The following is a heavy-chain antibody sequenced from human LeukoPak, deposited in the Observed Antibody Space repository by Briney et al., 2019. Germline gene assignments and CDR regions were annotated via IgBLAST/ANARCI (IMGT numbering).Heavy chain of an antibody. J-gene: IGHJ4*02. V-gene: IGHV3-7*01. CDR2: IKLDGTQK. CDR1: GFTFRNYW. D-gene: IGHD3/OR15-3a*01. CDR3: TRDFWTDY. Sequence: GGSLPLSCAASGFTFRNYWMSWIRQAPGRGLEWVANIKLDGTQKNYIQSVRGRFTISRDNARHFLYLQLSSLRAEDTAVYYCTRDFWTDYWGQGTLVTVSS.